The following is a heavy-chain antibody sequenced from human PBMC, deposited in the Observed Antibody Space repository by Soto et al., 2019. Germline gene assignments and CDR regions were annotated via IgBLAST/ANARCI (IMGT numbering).Heavy chain of an antibody. CDR2: IWHDGSNK. D-gene: IGHD4-4*01. V-gene: IGHV3-33*01. Sequence: QVQLVESGGGVVQPGTSLRLSCGASGFTFSNFGMHWVRQAPGKGLEWVAVIWHDGSNKYYGDSVKGRFTISRDNSKNTLYLEMNSLTAEDTAVYYCARPNFSNYFNYYMDVWGKGTTVTVSS. CDR3: ARPNFSNYFNYYMDV. CDR1: GFTFSNFG. J-gene: IGHJ6*03.